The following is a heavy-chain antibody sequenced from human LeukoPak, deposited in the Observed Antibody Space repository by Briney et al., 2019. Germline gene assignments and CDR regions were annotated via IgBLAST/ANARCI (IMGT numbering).Heavy chain of an antibody. D-gene: IGHD5-18*01. Sequence: PGGSLRLSCAASGFTFSSYSMNWVRQAPGKGLEWASSISSSSSYIYYADSVKGRFTISRDNAKKSLYLQMKSLRAEDTAVYYCARDGGTWIQLWLRRGAEDDAFDIWGQGTMVTVSS. J-gene: IGHJ3*02. CDR2: ISSSSSYI. V-gene: IGHV3-21*01. CDR3: ARDGGTWIQLWLRRGAEDDAFDI. CDR1: GFTFSSYS.